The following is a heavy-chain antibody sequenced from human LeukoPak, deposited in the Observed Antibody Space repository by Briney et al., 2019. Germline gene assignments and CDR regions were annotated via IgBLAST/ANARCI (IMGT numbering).Heavy chain of an antibody. D-gene: IGHD3-9*01. J-gene: IGHJ6*02. V-gene: IGHV4-59*01. CDR3: AGSILTGYFKTYYYYGMDV. CDR1: GGSISSYY. Sequence: KPSETLSLTCTVSGGSISSYYWSWIRQPPGKGLEWIGYIYYSGSTNYNPSLKSRVTISVDTSKNQFSLKLSSVTAADTAVYYCAGSILTGYFKTYYYYGMDVWGQGTTVTVSS. CDR2: IYYSGST.